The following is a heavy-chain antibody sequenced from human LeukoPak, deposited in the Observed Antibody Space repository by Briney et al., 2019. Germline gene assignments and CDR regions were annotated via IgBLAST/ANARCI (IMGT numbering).Heavy chain of an antibody. V-gene: IGHV1-46*01. Sequence: ASVKVSCKASGGTFTSYYMHWVRQAPGQGLEWMGIINPSGGSTGYAQKFQGRVTMTRDTSTSTVYMELSSLRSEDTAVYYCAREGEVGGFDYWGQGTLVTVSS. CDR2: INPSGGST. J-gene: IGHJ4*02. CDR3: AREGEVGGFDY. D-gene: IGHD3-10*01. CDR1: GGTFTSYY.